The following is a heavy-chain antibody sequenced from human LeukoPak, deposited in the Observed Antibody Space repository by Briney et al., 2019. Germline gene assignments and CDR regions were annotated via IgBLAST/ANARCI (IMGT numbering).Heavy chain of an antibody. Sequence: GASVKVSCKASGYTFTSYGISWVRQAPGQGLEWMGWINPNSGGTNYAQKFQGRVTMTRDTSISTAYMELSRLRSDDTAVYYCAISGGVDVWGKGTTVTVSS. V-gene: IGHV1-2*02. J-gene: IGHJ6*04. CDR1: GYTFTSYG. CDR2: INPNSGGT. CDR3: AISGGVDV. D-gene: IGHD2-15*01.